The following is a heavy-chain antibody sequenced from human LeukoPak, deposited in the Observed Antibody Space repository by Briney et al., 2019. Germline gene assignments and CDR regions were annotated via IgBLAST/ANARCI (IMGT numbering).Heavy chain of an antibody. D-gene: IGHD5-24*01. V-gene: IGHV4-59*08. CDR3: ARLGRWLQLDY. CDR2: IYYSGST. Sequence: SETLSLTCTVSGGSISSYYWSWIRQPPGKGLEWIGYIYYSGSTNYNPSLKSRVTISVDTSKNQFSLKLSSVTAADTAVYYCARLGRWLQLDYWGQGTLVTVFS. J-gene: IGHJ4*02. CDR1: GGSISSYY.